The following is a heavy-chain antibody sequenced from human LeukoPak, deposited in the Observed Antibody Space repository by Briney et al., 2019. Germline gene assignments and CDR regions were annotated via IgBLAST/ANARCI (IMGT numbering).Heavy chain of an antibody. CDR2: IYYSGST. J-gene: IGHJ5*02. CDR1: GGSISSGGYY. CDR3: ARDRYDFWSGYYRLDP. V-gene: IGHV4-31*03. D-gene: IGHD3-3*01. Sequence: SQTLSLTCTVSGGSISSGGYYWSWIRQHPGKGLEWIGYIYYSGSTYYNPSLKSRVTISVDTSKNQFSLKLSSVTAADTAVYYCARDRYDFWSGYYRLDPWGQGTLVTVSS.